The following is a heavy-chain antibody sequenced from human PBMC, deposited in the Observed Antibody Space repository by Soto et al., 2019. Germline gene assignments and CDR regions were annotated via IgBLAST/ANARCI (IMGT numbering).Heavy chain of an antibody. J-gene: IGHJ4*02. CDR3: ARQPESTSYFDY. Sequence: PSETLSLTCAVYGGSFSGYYWSWIRQPPGKGLEWIGEVNQSGSTNYNPSLKSRVSISVDRSKNQFSLELNSATAADRAVYYCARQPESTSYFDYWGQGILVTVS. CDR1: GGSFSGYY. V-gene: IGHV4-34*01. D-gene: IGHD2-2*01. CDR2: VNQSGST.